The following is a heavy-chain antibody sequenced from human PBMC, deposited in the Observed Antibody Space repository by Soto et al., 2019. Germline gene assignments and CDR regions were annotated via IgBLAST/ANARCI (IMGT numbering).Heavy chain of an antibody. J-gene: IGHJ4*02. Sequence: VQLVESGGGLVKPGGSLRLSCAASGFTFSIYTMTWVRQAPGKGLEWVSSISDTRSHIYYSDSVEGRFTVSRDNAKNSLYLQVNGLRAEDTAVYYCARVRSGGSGYFDYWGQGPLVTVSS. CDR3: ARVRSGGSGYFDY. D-gene: IGHD2-15*01. CDR1: GFTFSIYT. V-gene: IGHV3-21*01. CDR2: ISDTRSHI.